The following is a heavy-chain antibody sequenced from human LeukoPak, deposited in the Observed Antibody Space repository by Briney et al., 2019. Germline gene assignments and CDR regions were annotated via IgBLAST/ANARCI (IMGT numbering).Heavy chain of an antibody. V-gene: IGHV4-34*01. J-gene: IGHJ4*02. CDR1: GGSFSGYY. CDR3: ARWLFDY. D-gene: IGHD5-12*01. Sequence: PSVTLSLTCAVYGGSFSGYYWSWIRQPPGKGLEWIGEINHSGSTNYNPSLKSRVTISVDTSKNQFSLKLSSVTAADTAVYYCARWLFDYWGQGTLVTVSS. CDR2: INHSGST.